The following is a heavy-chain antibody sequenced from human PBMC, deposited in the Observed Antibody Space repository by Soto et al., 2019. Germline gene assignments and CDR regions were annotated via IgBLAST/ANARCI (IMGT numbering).Heavy chain of an antibody. J-gene: IGHJ4*02. CDR2: INTKADGRTT. CDR3: STVRATSNWHPLPFHF. V-gene: IGHV3-15*05. CDR1: GFTFTDAW. D-gene: IGHD4-4*01. Sequence: GGSLRLSCAASGFTFTDAWMTWVRQAPGKGLEWVGRINTKADGRTTDYAAPVKGRFTISRDDSKNTLYLQLRSLKAEDTGVSYCSTVRATSNWHPLPFHFWGPGTLVTVSS.